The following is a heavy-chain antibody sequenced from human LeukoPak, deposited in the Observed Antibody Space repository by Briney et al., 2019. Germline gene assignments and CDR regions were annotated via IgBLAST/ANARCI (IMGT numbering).Heavy chain of an antibody. CDR1: GYTFTTHD. D-gene: IGHD7-27*01. CDR3: VRTPPNWGFDY. J-gene: IGHJ4*02. Sequence: GASVKVSCKAPGYTFTTHDINWVRQATGQGLEWLGWMSPNSGDTGYAQKFQGRVTMTSDSSISTAYMELSSLRSEDTAIYYCVRTPPNWGFDYWGQGTLVTVSS. CDR2: MSPNSGDT. V-gene: IGHV1-8*01.